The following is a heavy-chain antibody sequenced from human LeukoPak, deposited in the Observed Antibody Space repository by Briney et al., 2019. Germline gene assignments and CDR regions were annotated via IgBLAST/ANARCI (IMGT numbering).Heavy chain of an antibody. V-gene: IGHV4-4*02. CDR3: SSGRYGSGSYPLDY. CDR1: GGSISSRNW. J-gene: IGHJ4*02. Sequence: SGTLSRTCAVSGGSISSRNWGSWVRQPPGKGLGWIGEIYHSGNTTYNPSLKSLVTISVDKSKNQYALKLSSENAAVSAVYYFSSGRYGSGSYPLDYWGKGTLVTVSS. CDR2: IYHSGNT. D-gene: IGHD3-10*01.